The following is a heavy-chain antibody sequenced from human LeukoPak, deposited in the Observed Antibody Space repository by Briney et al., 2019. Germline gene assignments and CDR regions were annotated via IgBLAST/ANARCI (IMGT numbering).Heavy chain of an antibody. V-gene: IGHV4-34*01. CDR3: ARESRNRRYIVATIVWLDY. CDR2: INHSGST. CDR1: GGSFSGYY. Sequence: SETLSLTWAVYGGSFSGYYWSWIRQPPGKGLEWIGEINHSGSTNYNPSLKSRVTISVDTSKDQFSLKLSSVTAADTAVYYCARESRNRRYIVATIVWLDYWGQGTLVTVSS. J-gene: IGHJ4*02. D-gene: IGHD5-12*01.